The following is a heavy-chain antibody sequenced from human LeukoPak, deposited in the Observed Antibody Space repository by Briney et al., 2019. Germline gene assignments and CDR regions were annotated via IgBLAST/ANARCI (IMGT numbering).Heavy chain of an antibody. D-gene: IGHD6-6*01. Sequence: GTSLRLSCAASGFTFSSYAMSWVRQAPGKGLEWVANIKPDGTEKYYVDSLKGRFTISRDNAKNSLYLQMNSLRVEDTAVYYCARGGNSSWDYWGQGALVTVSS. CDR2: IKPDGTEK. J-gene: IGHJ4*02. V-gene: IGHV3-7*01. CDR1: GFTFSSYA. CDR3: ARGGNSSWDY.